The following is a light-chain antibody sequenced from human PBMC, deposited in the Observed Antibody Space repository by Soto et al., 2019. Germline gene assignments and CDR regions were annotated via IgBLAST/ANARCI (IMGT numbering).Light chain of an antibody. CDR3: QQYADSPLT. V-gene: IGKV3-20*01. J-gene: IGKJ4*01. CDR1: EPIRNTY. Sequence: EIVWTQSPDTLSLSPGERATLSCRTSEPIRNTYVAWYQQQPGQAPRLLIYGASSRAIGIADRFSGSGSGTDFTLTISRLEPEDFALYYCQQYADSPLTFGGGTKVDIK. CDR2: GAS.